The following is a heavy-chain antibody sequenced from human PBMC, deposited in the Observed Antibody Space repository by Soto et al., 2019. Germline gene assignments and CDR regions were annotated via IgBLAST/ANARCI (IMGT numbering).Heavy chain of an antibody. J-gene: IGHJ5*02. Sequence: SETMYLTCAVYGGSISSYYWSWIRQPPGKGLEWIGYIYYSGSTNYNPSLKSRVTISVDTSKNQFSLKLSSVTAADTAVYYCARHDLRDDFWSGYYYPPNWFDPWGQGTLVTVSS. CDR1: GGSISSYY. CDR2: IYYSGST. CDR3: ARHDLRDDFWSGYYYPPNWFDP. D-gene: IGHD3-3*01. V-gene: IGHV4-59*08.